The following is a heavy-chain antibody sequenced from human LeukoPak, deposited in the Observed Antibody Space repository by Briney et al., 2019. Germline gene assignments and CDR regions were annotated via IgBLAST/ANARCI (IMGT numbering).Heavy chain of an antibody. Sequence: GGSLRLSCAPSGFTFSGYGIGWVRQAPGKGPEWVALKRFDERSQYYADSVKGRFTISRDTSKSTVYLQMSSLRDEDTAVYYCARDLSSSSVDYWGQGTLVTVSS. V-gene: IGHV3-30*02. CDR1: GFTFSGYG. J-gene: IGHJ4*02. CDR2: KRFDERSQ. CDR3: ARDLSSSSVDY. D-gene: IGHD6-13*01.